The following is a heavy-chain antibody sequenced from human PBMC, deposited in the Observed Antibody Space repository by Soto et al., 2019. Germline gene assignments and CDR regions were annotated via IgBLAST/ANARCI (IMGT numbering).Heavy chain of an antibody. D-gene: IGHD3-22*01. CDR1: GGSISSGDYY. Sequence: QVQLQESGPGLVKPSQTLSLTCTVSGGSISSGDYYWSWIRQPPGKGLEWIGYIYYSGSTYYNPSLQSRGTISGDTAQNPVSPKLGLVAAADTAVDFLGRMGDSSGYYDYWGQGTLVTVSS. V-gene: IGHV4-30-4*01. J-gene: IGHJ4*02. CDR2: IYYSGST. CDR3: GRMGDSSGYYDY.